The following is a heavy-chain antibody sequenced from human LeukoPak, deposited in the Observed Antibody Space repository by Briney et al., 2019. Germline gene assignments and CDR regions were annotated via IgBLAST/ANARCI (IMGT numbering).Heavy chain of an antibody. J-gene: IGHJ6*02. Sequence: GASVKVSCKASGGTFSSYAISWVRQAPGQGLEWMGGIIPIFGTANYAQKFQGRVTITADESTSTAYMELSSLRSEDTAVYYCARGSDYDFWSGYYFGYYYYGMDVWGQGTTVTVSS. D-gene: IGHD3-3*01. CDR3: ARGSDYDFWSGYYFGYYYYGMDV. CDR2: IIPIFGTA. V-gene: IGHV1-69*13. CDR1: GGTFSSYA.